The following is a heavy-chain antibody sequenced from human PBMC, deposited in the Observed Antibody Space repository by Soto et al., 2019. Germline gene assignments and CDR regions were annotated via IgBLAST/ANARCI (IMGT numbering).Heavy chain of an antibody. CDR3: ARGPPPGLASHYYGMDV. V-gene: IGHV4-34*01. CDR2: INHSGST. D-gene: IGHD3-3*02. J-gene: IGHJ6*02. Sequence: SETLSLTCAVYGGSFSGYYWSWIRQPPGKGLEWIGEINHSGSTNYNPSLKSRVTISVDTSKNQFSLKLSSVTAADTAVYYCARGPPPGLASHYYGMDVWGQGTTVTVSS. CDR1: GGSFSGYY.